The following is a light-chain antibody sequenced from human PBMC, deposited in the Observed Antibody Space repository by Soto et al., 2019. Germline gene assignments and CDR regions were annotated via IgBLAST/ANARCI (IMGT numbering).Light chain of an antibody. CDR3: QQYDSPIWT. CDR1: QSVGSSY. CDR2: STS. V-gene: IGKV3-20*01. Sequence: ENVLTQSPGTLSLSPGERATLSCRASQSVGSSYLAWYQQKPGQAPRLLIYSTSSRATDIPDRFSGSGSGTDFTLTISRLEPEDFAAYYCQQYDSPIWTFGQGTKVEIK. J-gene: IGKJ1*01.